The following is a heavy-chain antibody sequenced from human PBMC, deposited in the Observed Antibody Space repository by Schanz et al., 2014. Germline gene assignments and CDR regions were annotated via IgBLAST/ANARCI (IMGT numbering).Heavy chain of an antibody. J-gene: IGHJ3*02. Sequence: ELQLLESGGGLVQPGGSLRLSCAASGFTFSAYAMTWVRRAPGKGLEWVAGISSGGTTFYADSVKGRFSISRDNSKNTVYMQMSSLRADDSAVYYCAKPFRSSWYPDAFDIWGQGTMVTVSS. CDR1: GFTFSAYA. D-gene: IGHD6-13*01. CDR3: AKPFRSSWYPDAFDI. CDR2: ISSGGTT. V-gene: IGHV3-23*01.